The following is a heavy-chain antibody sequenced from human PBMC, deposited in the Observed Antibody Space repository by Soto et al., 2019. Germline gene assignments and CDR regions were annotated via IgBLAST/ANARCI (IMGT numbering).Heavy chain of an antibody. J-gene: IGHJ6*02. V-gene: IGHV4-59*01. CDR2: IYYSGSN. CDR1: GGSISSYY. Sequence: SETLSLTCTVSGGSISSYYWSWIRQPPGKGLEWIGYIYYSGSNNYNPSLKSRVTISVDTSKNQFSLKMSSVTAADTAVYYCARDFDGMDVWGQGTTVTVYS. CDR3: ARDFDGMDV. D-gene: IGHD3-3*01.